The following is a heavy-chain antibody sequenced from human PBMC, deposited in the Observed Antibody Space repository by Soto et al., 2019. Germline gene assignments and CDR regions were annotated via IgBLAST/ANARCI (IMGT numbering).Heavy chain of an antibody. Sequence: EVQLLESGGGLVQPGGSLRPSGEAPGFTFGSLPWTWVGRAPGKGLEWVSVISGSDDSTYYADSVKGRFTISRDNSKNTLYLQMNSLRAEDTAVYYCAKRSSSSTFDYWGQGTLVTVSS. CDR3: AKRSSSSTFDY. V-gene: IGHV3-23*01. D-gene: IGHD6-6*01. J-gene: IGHJ4*02. CDR1: GFTFGSLP. CDR2: ISGSDDST.